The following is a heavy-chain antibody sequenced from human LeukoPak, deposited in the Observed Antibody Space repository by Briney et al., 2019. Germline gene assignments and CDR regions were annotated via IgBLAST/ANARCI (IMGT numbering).Heavy chain of an antibody. J-gene: IGHJ3*02. CDR1: GYSISSGYY. D-gene: IGHD2-2*01. CDR3: ARERTYCSSTSCWPPDAFDI. Sequence: PSETLSLTCTVSGYSISSGYYWGWIRQPPGKGLEWIGSIYHSGSTYYNPSLKSRVTMSEDTSKNQFSLKLSSVAAADTAVYYCARERTYCSSTSCWPPDAFDIWGQGTMVTVSS. V-gene: IGHV4-38-2*02. CDR2: IYHSGST.